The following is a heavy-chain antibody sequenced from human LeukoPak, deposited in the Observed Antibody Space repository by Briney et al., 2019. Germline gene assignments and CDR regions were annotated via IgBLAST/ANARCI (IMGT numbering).Heavy chain of an antibody. V-gene: IGHV1-69*01. CDR1: GGTFSSYA. Sequence: SVKVSCKASGGTFSSYAISWVRQAPGQGLEWMGGIIPIFGTANYAQKFQGRVTITADESTSTAYMELSSLRSEDTAVYYCASRASRSGSYYYYYYGMDVWGKGTMVTVSS. D-gene: IGHD3-10*01. J-gene: IGHJ6*04. CDR3: ASRASRSGSYYYYYYGMDV. CDR2: IIPIFGTA.